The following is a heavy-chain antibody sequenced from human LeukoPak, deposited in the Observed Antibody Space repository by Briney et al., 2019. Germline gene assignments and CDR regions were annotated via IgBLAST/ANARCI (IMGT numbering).Heavy chain of an antibody. CDR2: ISGSGGST. CDR1: GFTFSSYA. CDR3: AKTGPGSYGPNYVDY. Sequence: PGGSLRLSCAVSGFTFSSYAMSWAREAPGEGLEWVSAISGSGGSTYYADSVKGRFTISRDNSKNTLYLQMNSLRAEDTAVYYCAKTGPGSYGPNYVDYGGQGTRVTVSS. V-gene: IGHV3-23*01. J-gene: IGHJ4*02. D-gene: IGHD5-18*01.